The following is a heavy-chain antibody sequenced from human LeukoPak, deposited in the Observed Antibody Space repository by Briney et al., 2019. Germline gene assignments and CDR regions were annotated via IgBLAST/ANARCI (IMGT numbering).Heavy chain of an antibody. J-gene: IGHJ4*02. CDR3: TRVAYYDSSGEYYFDY. CDR2: IRSKAYGGTT. Sequence: GGSLRLSCTASGFTFGDYAMSWVRQAPGKGLEWVGFIRSKAYGGTTEYAASVKGRFTISRDDSKSIAYLQMNSLKTEDTAVYYCTRVAYYDSSGEYYFDYWGQEILVTVSS. D-gene: IGHD3-22*01. CDR1: GFTFGDYA. V-gene: IGHV3-49*04.